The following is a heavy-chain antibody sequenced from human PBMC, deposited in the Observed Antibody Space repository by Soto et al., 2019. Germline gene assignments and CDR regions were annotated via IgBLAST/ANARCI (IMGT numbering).Heavy chain of an antibody. CDR2: ISGSGGST. V-gene: IGHV3-23*01. J-gene: IGHJ4*02. CDR1: GFTFSSYA. D-gene: IGHD3-22*01. CDR3: AKEGYYDSSGYYFDY. Sequence: PGGSLRLSCAASGFTFSSYAMSWVRQAPGKGLEWVSAISGSGGSTYCADSVKGRFTISRDNSKNTLYLQMNSLRAEDTAVYYCAKEGYYDSSGYYFDYWGQGTLVTVSS.